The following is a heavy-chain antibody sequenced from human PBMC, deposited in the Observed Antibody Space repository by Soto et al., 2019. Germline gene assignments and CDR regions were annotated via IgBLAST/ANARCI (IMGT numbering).Heavy chain of an antibody. CDR3: AKGRGGSGSLTPRVDF. Sequence: EVQLLESGGGLVQPGGSLRLSCAASGFTFNNYAMTWVRQAPGKGLEWVSAISGGGDTTSYADSVKGRFTVSRDGSKNTLYLPMSSLRAEDTALYYCAKGRGGSGSLTPRVDFWGRGTLVTVSS. D-gene: IGHD3-10*01. J-gene: IGHJ4*02. V-gene: IGHV3-23*01. CDR1: GFTFNNYA. CDR2: ISGGGDTT.